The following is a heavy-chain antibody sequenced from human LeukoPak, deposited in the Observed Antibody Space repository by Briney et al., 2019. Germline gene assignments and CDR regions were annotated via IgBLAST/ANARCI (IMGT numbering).Heavy chain of an antibody. J-gene: IGHJ4*02. V-gene: IGHV3-11*01. CDR2: ICGSGGHI. CDR1: GFAFSDCY. Sequence: GGSLTLSCAPSGFAFSDCYMTWLRHSPGKGLEYLSYICGSGGHITYRHPVRGRYPLPRDNAKHSLYLQMHSQRVGDTRVYLFARYARELDYWGQGSLVTVSS. CDR3: ARYARELDY. D-gene: IGHD2-2*01.